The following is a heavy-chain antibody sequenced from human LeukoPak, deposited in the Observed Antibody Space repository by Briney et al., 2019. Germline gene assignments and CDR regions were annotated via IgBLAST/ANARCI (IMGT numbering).Heavy chain of an antibody. CDR1: GFPFSSYW. D-gene: IGHD1-26*01. CDR3: ARDRSGSYFDY. Sequence: GGSLRLSCAASGFPFSSYWMHWVRQAPGKGLVWVSRINSDGSSTSYADSVKGRFTISRDNAKNTLYLQMNSLRAEDTAVYYCARDRSGSYFDYWGQGTLVTVSS. CDR2: INSDGSST. V-gene: IGHV3-74*01. J-gene: IGHJ4*02.